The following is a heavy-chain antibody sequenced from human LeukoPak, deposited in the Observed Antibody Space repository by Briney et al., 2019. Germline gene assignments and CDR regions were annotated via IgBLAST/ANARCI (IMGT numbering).Heavy chain of an antibody. V-gene: IGHV4-34*01. J-gene: IGHJ4*02. CDR2: INHSGST. CDR1: GGSFSGYY. CDR3: ARSIRHTIFGVVIPPDY. D-gene: IGHD3-3*01. Sequence: SETLSLTCAVYGGSFSGYYWSWIRQPPGKGLKWIGEINHSGSTNYNPSLKSRVTISVDTSKNQFSLRLSSVTAADTAVYYCARSIRHTIFGVVIPPDYWGQGTLVTVSS.